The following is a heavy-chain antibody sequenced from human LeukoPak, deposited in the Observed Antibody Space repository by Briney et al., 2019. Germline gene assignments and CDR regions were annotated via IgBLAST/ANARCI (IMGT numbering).Heavy chain of an antibody. J-gene: IGHJ6*03. Sequence: SATLSLTCTVSGGSISSSSYYWGWIRQPPGKGLEWIGSLYYSGNTYYNPSLKSRVTISVDTSKNQFSLKLSSVTAADTAVYYCARNIAVAGRGDYMDVWGKGTTVTISS. D-gene: IGHD6-19*01. CDR3: ARNIAVAGRGDYMDV. CDR1: GGSISSSSYY. V-gene: IGHV4-39*01. CDR2: LYYSGNT.